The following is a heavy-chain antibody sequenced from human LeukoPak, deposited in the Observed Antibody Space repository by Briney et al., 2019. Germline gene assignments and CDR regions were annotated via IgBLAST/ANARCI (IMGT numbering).Heavy chain of an antibody. J-gene: IGHJ4*02. CDR1: GGSFSGYY. CDR3: ARLMVRGVPDY. D-gene: IGHD3-10*01. Sequence: KPSETLSLTCAVYGGSFSGYYWSWIRQPPGKGLEWIGYIYYSGSTNYNPSLKSRVTISVDTSKNQFSLKLSSVTAADTAVYYCARLMVRGVPDYWGQGTLVTVSS. V-gene: IGHV4-59*08. CDR2: IYYSGST.